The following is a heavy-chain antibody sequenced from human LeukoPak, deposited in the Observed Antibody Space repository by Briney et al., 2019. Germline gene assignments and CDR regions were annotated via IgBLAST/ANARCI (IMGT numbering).Heavy chain of an antibody. CDR2: INHSGST. Sequence: SETLSLTCAVYGGSFSGYYWSWIRQPPGKGLEWIGEINHSGSTNYNPSLKSRVTISVDTSKNQFSLKLSSVTAADTAVYCCASCSLAVAAPRWFDPWGQGTLVTVSS. V-gene: IGHV4-34*01. CDR3: ASCSLAVAAPRWFDP. CDR1: GGSFSGYY. D-gene: IGHD6-19*01. J-gene: IGHJ5*02.